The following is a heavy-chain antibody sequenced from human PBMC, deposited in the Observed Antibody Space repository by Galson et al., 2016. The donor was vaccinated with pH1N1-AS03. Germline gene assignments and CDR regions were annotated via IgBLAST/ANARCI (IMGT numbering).Heavy chain of an antibody. J-gene: IGHJ4*02. CDR3: AKVGGWQWLVP. CDR2: ISANADST. CDR1: GFTFSSSA. D-gene: IGHD6-19*01. V-gene: IGHV3-23*01. Sequence: SLRLSCAASGFTFSSSAMTWVRQAPGKGLNWVSYISANADSTYYADSVKGRFTISRDNSKYTPYLHLNSLSPEDTAVDYCAKVGGWQWLVPGGQGTLVTVPS.